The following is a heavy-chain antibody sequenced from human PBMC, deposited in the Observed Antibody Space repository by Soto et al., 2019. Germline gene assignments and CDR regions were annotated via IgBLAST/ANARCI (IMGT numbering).Heavy chain of an antibody. Sequence: GGSLRLSCAASGFTFSSYSMNWVRQAPGKGLEWVSSISSSSSYIYYADSVKGRFTISRDNAKNSLYLQMNSLRAEDTAVYYCARDIRDYDILTGYYIEPPDYWGQGTLVTVSS. CDR3: ARDIRDYDILTGYYIEPPDY. CDR1: GFTFSSYS. CDR2: ISSSSSYI. J-gene: IGHJ4*02. D-gene: IGHD3-9*01. V-gene: IGHV3-21*01.